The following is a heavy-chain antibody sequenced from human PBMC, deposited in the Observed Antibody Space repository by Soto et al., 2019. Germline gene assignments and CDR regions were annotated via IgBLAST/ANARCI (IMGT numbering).Heavy chain of an antibody. CDR3: AKDIFSCYYY. Sequence: GGSLRLSCAASGFTFSSYAMSWVRQVPGKGMERVSAISGSGGSTYYADSVKDRFTISRDNSKNTLFLQVNRVISEDTAVYYCAKDIFSCYYYWGQGTLVTVSS. D-gene: IGHD3-9*01. J-gene: IGHJ4*02. V-gene: IGHV3-23*01. CDR2: ISGSGGST. CDR1: GFTFSSYA.